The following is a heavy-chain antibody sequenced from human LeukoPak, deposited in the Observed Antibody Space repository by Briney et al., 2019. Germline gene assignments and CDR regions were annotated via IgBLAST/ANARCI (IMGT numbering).Heavy chain of an antibody. V-gene: IGHV3-23*01. CDR2: IRGSGVST. CDR3: AKEVRESAWYYFDY. D-gene: IGHD3-10*01. CDR1: GFTFSSHW. Sequence: GGSLRLSCAASGFTFSSHWMHWVRQAPGKGLEWVSGIRGSGVSTYYADSVKGRFTISRDNSKNTLYLQMNSLRAEDTAVYYCAKEVRESAWYYFDYWGQGTLVTVSS. J-gene: IGHJ4*02.